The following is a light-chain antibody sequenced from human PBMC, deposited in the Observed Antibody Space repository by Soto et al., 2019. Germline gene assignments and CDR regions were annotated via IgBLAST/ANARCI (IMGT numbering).Light chain of an antibody. CDR2: GAS. J-gene: IGKJ1*01. Sequence: EIVLTQSPGTLSLSLGERATLSCRASQSVTSTYLAWYQQKPGQAPRLLIYGASSRATGIPDRFSGSGSGTDFTLTISRLEPEDFAVYYCQQYGSASTWTFGQGTKVEIK. V-gene: IGKV3-20*01. CDR3: QQYGSASTWT. CDR1: QSVTSTY.